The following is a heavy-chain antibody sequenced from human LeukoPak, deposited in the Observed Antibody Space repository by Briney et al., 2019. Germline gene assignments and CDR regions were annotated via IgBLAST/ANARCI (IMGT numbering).Heavy chain of an antibody. J-gene: IGHJ4*02. CDR1: GYTFTSYD. V-gene: IGHV1-8*01. CDR3: ATHYNDSSGYYSLLVY. D-gene: IGHD3-22*01. Sequence: ASVKVSCKASGYTFTSYDINWVRQATGQGLEWMGWMNPNSGNTGYAQKFQGRVTMTRNTSISTAYMELSSLRSEDTAVYYCATHYNDSSGYYSLLVYWGQGTLVTVSS. CDR2: MNPNSGNT.